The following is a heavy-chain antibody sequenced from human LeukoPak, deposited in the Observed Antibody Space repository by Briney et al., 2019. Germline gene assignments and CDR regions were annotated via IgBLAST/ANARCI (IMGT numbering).Heavy chain of an antibody. CDR2: ISSDGSNK. Sequence: PGGSLRLSCAVSGFIFNNYDMHWVRQAPGKGLEWVAVISSDGSNKYYADSVKGRFTVSGDNSKNTLYVQMNSLRAEDTAVYYCAKALRTSMVRGVIMPGGVDYWGQGTLVTVSS. CDR3: AKALRTSMVRGVIMPGGVDY. CDR1: GFIFNNYD. J-gene: IGHJ4*02. D-gene: IGHD3-10*01. V-gene: IGHV3-30*18.